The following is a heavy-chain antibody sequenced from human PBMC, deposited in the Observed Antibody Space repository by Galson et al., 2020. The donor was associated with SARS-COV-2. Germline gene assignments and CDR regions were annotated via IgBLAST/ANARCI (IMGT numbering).Heavy chain of an antibody. V-gene: IGHV3-23*01. CDR3: VKEGFIKELS. CDR2: MTGSGRTT. CDR1: GFSFGSVT. Sequence: GGSLRLSCAASGFSFGSVTMRWVRQAPGKGLEWVSGMTGSGRTTEYADSVKGRFTISRDNSKNTLFLEMNNVRADDTGTYYCVKEGFIKELSWGQGTLVTVSS. J-gene: IGHJ4*02. D-gene: IGHD3-16*02.